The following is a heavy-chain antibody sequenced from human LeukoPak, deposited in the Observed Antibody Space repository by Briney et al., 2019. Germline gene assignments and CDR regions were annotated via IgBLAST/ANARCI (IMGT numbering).Heavy chain of an antibody. CDR1: GGSFSGYY. CDR2: INHSGST. D-gene: IGHD5-12*01. J-gene: IGHJ6*03. Sequence: SETLSLTCAVYGGSFSGYYWSWIRQPPGKGLEWIGEINHSGSTNYNPSLKSRVTISVDTSKNQFSLKLSSVTAADTAVYHCARGPRSSGYTYYYYYYMDVWGKGTTVTVSS. V-gene: IGHV4-34*01. CDR3: ARGPRSSGYTYYYYYYMDV.